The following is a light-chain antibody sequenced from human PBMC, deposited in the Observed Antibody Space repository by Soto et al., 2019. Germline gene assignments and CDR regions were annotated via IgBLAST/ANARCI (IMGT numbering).Light chain of an antibody. CDR2: AAS. J-gene: IGKJ4*01. CDR1: QSISSY. Sequence: DIQMTQSPSSLSASVGDRVTITCRASQSISSYLNWYQQKPGKAPKLLIYAASSLQSGVPSRFSGSGSGTDFTLTISSLQPEDFAVYYCQQYGSSKNLLTFGGGTKVEIK. V-gene: IGKV1-39*01. CDR3: QQYGSSKNLLT.